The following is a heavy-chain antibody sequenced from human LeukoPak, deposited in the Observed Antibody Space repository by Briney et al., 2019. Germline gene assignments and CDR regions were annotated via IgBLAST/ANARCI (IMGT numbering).Heavy chain of an antibody. CDR3: AKDALLLWFGELLYIDY. D-gene: IGHD3-10*01. CDR1: GFTFDDYA. J-gene: IGHJ4*02. Sequence: PGRSLRLSCAASGFTFDDYAMHWVRQAPGKGLEWVSGISWNSGSIGYADSVKGRFTISRDNAKNSLYLQMNSLRAEDTAVYYCAKDALLLWFGELLYIDYWGQGTLVTVSS. CDR2: ISWNSGSI. V-gene: IGHV3-9*01.